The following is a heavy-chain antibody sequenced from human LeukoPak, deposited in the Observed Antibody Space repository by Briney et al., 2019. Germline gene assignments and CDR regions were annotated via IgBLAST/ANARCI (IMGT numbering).Heavy chain of an antibody. CDR3: ARGLRFIQGPGYYYMDV. J-gene: IGHJ6*03. V-gene: IGHV4-34*01. CDR1: GGSFNAYY. D-gene: IGHD3-16*02. CDR2: INHSGNT. Sequence: SETLSLTCAVYGGSFNAYYWTWIRQTPGKGLEWVGEINHSGNTNYNTSLESRVTISADTSKNQFSLNLGSVTAADTAIYYCARGLRFIQGPGYYYMDVWGKGTTVTVSS.